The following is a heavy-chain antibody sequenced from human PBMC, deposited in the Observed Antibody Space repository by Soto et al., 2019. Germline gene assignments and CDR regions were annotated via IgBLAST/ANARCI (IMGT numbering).Heavy chain of an antibody. CDR2: IYYSGST. D-gene: IGHD1-26*01. CDR1: GGSVSSGSYY. V-gene: IGHV4-61*01. J-gene: IGHJ6*02. CDR3: AGFGATGGGGFYYYYGMDV. Sequence: QVQLQESGPGLVKPSETLSLPCNVSGGSVSSGSYYWSWSRQPPGKDLELIGDIYYSGSTNYNPPLMSIVTISVDTSKNQVSLKLSSVTAADTSVYCCAGFGATGGGGFYYYYGMDVWGQGTTVTVSS.